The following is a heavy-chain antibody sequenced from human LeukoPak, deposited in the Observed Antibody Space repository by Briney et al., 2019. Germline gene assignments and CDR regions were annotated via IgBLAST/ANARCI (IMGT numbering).Heavy chain of an antibody. V-gene: IGHV3-23*01. Sequence: PGGSLRLSCAASGFTFSSYAVGWVRQAPGKGLEWVSSISGSTGNTYYADSVKGRFTISRDNSKNTLYLQMDSLRAEDTAVYYCAPDSSGPFPNWSDPWGQGTLVTVSS. CDR1: GFTFSSYA. CDR3: APDSSGPFPNWSDP. CDR2: ISGSTGNT. J-gene: IGHJ5*02. D-gene: IGHD3-22*01.